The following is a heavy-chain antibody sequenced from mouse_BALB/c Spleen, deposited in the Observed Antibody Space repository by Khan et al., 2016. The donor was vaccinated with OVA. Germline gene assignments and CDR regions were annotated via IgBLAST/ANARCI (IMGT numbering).Heavy chain of an antibody. D-gene: IGHD2-4*01. CDR2: ISYSGST. J-gene: IGHJ4*01. Sequence: EVQLQESGPGLVKPSQSLSLTCTVTGYSITSDYAWNWIRQFPGNTLEWMGYISYSGSTNYNPSLKSRISITRDTSKNQFILQLNSVTTEDTATYYYARDDYRYNYAMDYWGQGTSVTVSS. CDR1: GYSITSDYA. CDR3: ARDDYRYNYAMDY. V-gene: IGHV3-2*02.